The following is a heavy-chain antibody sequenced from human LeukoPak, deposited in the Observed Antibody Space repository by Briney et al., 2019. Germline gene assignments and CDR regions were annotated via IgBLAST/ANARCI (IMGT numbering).Heavy chain of an antibody. CDR1: GFTFSSYW. J-gene: IGHJ5*02. V-gene: IGHV3-7*04. CDR3: ARVQTGTTNWFDP. D-gene: IGHD1-1*01. CDR2: INQGGSEK. Sequence: PGRSLRLSCAASGFTFSSYWMSWVRQAPGKGLEWVANINQGGSEKYYVDSVKGRFTISRDNAKNSLYLQMNSLRGDDTAVYYCARVQTGTTNWFDPWGQGTLVIVSS.